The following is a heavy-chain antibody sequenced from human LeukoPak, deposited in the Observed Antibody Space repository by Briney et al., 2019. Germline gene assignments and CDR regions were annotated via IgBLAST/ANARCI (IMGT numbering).Heavy chain of an antibody. CDR1: GYTFTGYY. V-gene: IGHV1-18*04. Sequence: ASVKVSCKASGYTFTGYYMHWVRQAPGQGLEWMGWINPNNGNTNYAQKLQGRVTMTTDTSTSTAYMELRSLRSDDTAVYYCARDSGYSGYEDRDYWGQGTLVTVSS. J-gene: IGHJ4*02. D-gene: IGHD5-12*01. CDR2: INPNNGNT. CDR3: ARDSGYSGYEDRDY.